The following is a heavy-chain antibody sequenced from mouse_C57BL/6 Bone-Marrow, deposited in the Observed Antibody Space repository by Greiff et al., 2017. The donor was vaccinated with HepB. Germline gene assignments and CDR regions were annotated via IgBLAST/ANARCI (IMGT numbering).Heavy chain of an antibody. Sequence: EVQLQQSGPELVKPGASVKMSCKASGYTFTDYNMHWVKQSHGKSLEWIGYINPNNGGTSYNQKFKGKATLTVNKSSSTAYMELRSLTSEDSAVYYCARSWRICTTVVDPSYYYAMDYWGQGTSVTVSS. CDR1: GYTFTDYN. J-gene: IGHJ4*01. D-gene: IGHD1-1*01. CDR3: ARSWRICTTVVDPSYYYAMDY. CDR2: INPNNGGT. V-gene: IGHV1-22*01.